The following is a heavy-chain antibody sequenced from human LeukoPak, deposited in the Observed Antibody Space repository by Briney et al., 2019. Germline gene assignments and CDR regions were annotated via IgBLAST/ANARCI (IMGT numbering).Heavy chain of an antibody. J-gene: IGHJ5*02. CDR2: IYYSGST. CDR1: GGSISSSSYY. CDR3: AREPVFSNFNNWFDP. D-gene: IGHD4-11*01. V-gene: IGHV4-39*07. Sequence: SETLSLTCTVSGGSISSSSYYWGWIRQPPGKGLEWIGSIYYSGSTYYNPSLKSRVTISVDTSKNQFSLKLSSVIAADTAVYYCAREPVFSNFNNWFDPWGQGTLVTVSS.